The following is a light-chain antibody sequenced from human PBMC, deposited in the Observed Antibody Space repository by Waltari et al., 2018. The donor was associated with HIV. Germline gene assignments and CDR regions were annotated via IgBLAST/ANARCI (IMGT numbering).Light chain of an antibody. J-gene: IGKJ4*01. CDR1: QSVSSS. CDR2: GAS. Sequence: EIVMTQSPATLSVSPGERATLSCRASQSVSSSLAWYQQKPGQAPRLLIYGASTRATGIPARFSGSGSGTEFTLTISSLHSEDFAVYYCQQYSIWPPLTFGGGTKVEIK. CDR3: QQYSIWPPLT. V-gene: IGKV3-15*01.